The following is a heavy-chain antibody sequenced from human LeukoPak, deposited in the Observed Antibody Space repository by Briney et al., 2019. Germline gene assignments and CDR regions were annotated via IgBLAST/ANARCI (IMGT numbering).Heavy chain of an antibody. Sequence: SETLSLTCSVSGASVSSDFWSWIRQPPGKGLEWIGNIYHSGSTNYNPSLKSRVTISVDTSKNHFSLKLSTVTAADTAVYYCARESFSTLTSATDAFDIWGQGTMVTVSS. J-gene: IGHJ3*02. V-gene: IGHV4-59*02. CDR2: IYHSGST. CDR3: ARESFSTLTSATDAFDI. CDR1: GASVSSDF. D-gene: IGHD4-17*01.